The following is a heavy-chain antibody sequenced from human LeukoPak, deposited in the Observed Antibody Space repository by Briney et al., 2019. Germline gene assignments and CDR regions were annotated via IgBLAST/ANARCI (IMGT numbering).Heavy chain of an antibody. CDR2: ISGSGGST. D-gene: IGHD2-21*01. V-gene: IGHV3-23*01. CDR1: GFTFSSYA. Sequence: AGGSLRLSCAASGFTFSSYAMSWVRQAPGKGLEWVSAISGSGGSTYYADSVKGRSTISRDNSKNTLYLQMNSLRAEDTAVYYCAKDSYLAYCGGDCYPYYFDYWGQGTLVTVSS. CDR3: AKDSYLAYCGGDCYPYYFDY. J-gene: IGHJ4*02.